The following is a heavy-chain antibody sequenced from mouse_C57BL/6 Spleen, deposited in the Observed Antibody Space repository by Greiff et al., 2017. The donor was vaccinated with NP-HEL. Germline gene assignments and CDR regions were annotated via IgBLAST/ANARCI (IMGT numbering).Heavy chain of an antibody. CDR3: ARSTRQWFAY. J-gene: IGHJ3*01. CDR1: GYTFTSYW. Sequence: QVHVKQPGAELVKPGASVKLSCKASGYTFTSYWMHWVKQRPGQGLEWIGMIHPNSGSTNYNEKFKSKATLTVDKSSSTAYMQLSSLTSEDSAVYYCARSTRQWFAYWGQGTLVTVSA. V-gene: IGHV1-64*01. CDR2: IHPNSGST.